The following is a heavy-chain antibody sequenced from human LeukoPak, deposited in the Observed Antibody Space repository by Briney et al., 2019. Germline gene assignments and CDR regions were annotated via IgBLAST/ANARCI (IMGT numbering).Heavy chain of an antibody. D-gene: IGHD3-10*01. CDR3: AKGGASGDFDY. J-gene: IGHJ4*02. Sequence: GGSLRLSCAASGFTFSSYGMNWVRQAPGKGLEWVSFISSSSSYIYYADSVKGRFTISRDNAKNSLYLRMNSLRAEDTAVYYCAKGGASGDFDYWGQGTLVTVSS. CDR1: GFTFSSYG. CDR2: ISSSSSYI. V-gene: IGHV3-21*01.